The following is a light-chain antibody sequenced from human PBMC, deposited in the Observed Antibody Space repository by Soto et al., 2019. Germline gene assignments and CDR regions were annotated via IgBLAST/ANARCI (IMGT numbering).Light chain of an antibody. CDR2: DVS. CDR3: SSYKSSRLYV. V-gene: IGLV2-14*01. Sequence: QSVLTQPASVSGSPGQSITISCTGTSSDVGGYNYVSWYQQHPGKAPKLMIYDVSNRPSGVSNRFSGSKSGNTASLTISGLQAEDEADYYCSSYKSSRLYVFGTGTKLTVL. J-gene: IGLJ1*01. CDR1: SSDVGGYNY.